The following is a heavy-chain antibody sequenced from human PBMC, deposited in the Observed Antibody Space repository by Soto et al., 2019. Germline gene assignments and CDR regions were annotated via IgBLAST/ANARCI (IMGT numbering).Heavy chain of an antibody. CDR2: IYYSGST. CDR1: GGSISSYY. J-gene: IGHJ4*02. Sequence: QVQLQESGPGLVKPSETLSLTCTVSGGSISSYYWSWIRQPPGKGLEWIGYIYYSGSTNYNPSLKSRVTISVDTSKNQFSLKLSSVTAADTAVYYCARGIVDTRRGGGGEFDYWVQGTLVTVSS. D-gene: IGHD5-12*01. CDR3: ARGIVDTRRGGGGEFDY. V-gene: IGHV4-59*01.